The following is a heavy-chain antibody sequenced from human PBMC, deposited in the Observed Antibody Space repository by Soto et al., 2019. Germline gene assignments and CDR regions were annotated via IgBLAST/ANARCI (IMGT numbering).Heavy chain of an antibody. CDR2: INPNSGGT. Sequence: GASVKVSCKASGYTFTGYYMHWVRQAPGQGLEWMGWINPNSGGTNYAQKFQGWVTMTRDTSISTAYMELSRLRSDDTAVYYCARGERITILGVVIIVLGWFDPGGKGPLVTVSS. J-gene: IGHJ5*02. CDR1: GYTFTGYY. CDR3: ARGERITILGVVIIVLGWFDP. D-gene: IGHD3-3*01. V-gene: IGHV1-2*04.